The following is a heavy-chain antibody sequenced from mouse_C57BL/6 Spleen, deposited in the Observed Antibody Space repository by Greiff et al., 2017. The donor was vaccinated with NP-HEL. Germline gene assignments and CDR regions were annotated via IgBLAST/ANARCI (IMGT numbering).Heavy chain of an antibody. CDR2: ISYDGSN. CDR3: ATRETLDY. J-gene: IGHJ2*01. CDR1: GYSITSGYY. V-gene: IGHV3-6*01. Sequence: ESGPGLVKPSQSLSLTCSVTGYSITSGYYWNWIRQFPGNKLEWMGYISYDGSNNYNPSLKNRISITRDTSKNQFFLKLNSVTTEDTATYYCATRETLDYWGQGTTLTVSS.